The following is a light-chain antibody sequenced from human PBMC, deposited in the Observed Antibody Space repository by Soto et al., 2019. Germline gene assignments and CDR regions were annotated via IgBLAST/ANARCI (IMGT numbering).Light chain of an antibody. CDR3: QQRSNWPHSIT. Sequence: EIVMTQSPATLSVSPGERATLSCRASQSVSSNLAWYQQKPGQAPRLLIYDASNRATGIPARFSGSGSETDFTLTISSLEPEDFAVYYCQQRSNWPHSITFGQGTRLEIK. J-gene: IGKJ5*01. CDR1: QSVSSN. CDR2: DAS. V-gene: IGKV3-11*01.